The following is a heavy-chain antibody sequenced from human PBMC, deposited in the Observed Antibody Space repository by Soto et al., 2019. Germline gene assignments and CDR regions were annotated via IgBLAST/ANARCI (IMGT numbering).Heavy chain of an antibody. V-gene: IGHV4-59*08. D-gene: IGHD3-22*01. Sequence: PSETLSLTCTVSGGSISRYYWSWIRQPPGKGLEWIGYMYNTGSTVYNPSFKSRVTISVDTSKNQFSLKLSSVTAADTAVYYCARHLTFDSSGYPLYYLDYWGQGTLVTIS. J-gene: IGHJ4*02. CDR2: MYNTGST. CDR3: ARHLTFDSSGYPLYYLDY. CDR1: GGSISRYY.